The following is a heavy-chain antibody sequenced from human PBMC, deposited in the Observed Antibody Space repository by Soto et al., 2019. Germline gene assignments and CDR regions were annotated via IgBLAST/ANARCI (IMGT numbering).Heavy chain of an antibody. J-gene: IGHJ4*02. CDR3: ARGRGGRTPFDY. V-gene: IGHV4-34*01. D-gene: IGHD1-26*01. CDR2: INHSGST. Sequence: SETQSLTSAVYGGNFGGYYWSWIRQPPGKGLEWIGEINHSGSTNYNPSLKSRVTISVDTSKNQLSLKLSSVTAADTAVYYCARGRGGRTPFDYWGQGTLVTVSS. CDR1: GGNFGGYY.